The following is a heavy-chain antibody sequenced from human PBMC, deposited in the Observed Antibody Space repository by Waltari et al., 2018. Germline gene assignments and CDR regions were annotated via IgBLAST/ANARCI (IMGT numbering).Heavy chain of an antibody. D-gene: IGHD3-10*01. J-gene: IGHJ4*02. V-gene: IGHV1-69-2*01. CDR3: APLPGGSGQTFDY. Sequence: VHLVQSGTELKKPGSSVRVSCRDSGGTFKNYAVTWVRQPLGQGLEWMGRIDPEDGETVYAEKFQGRVTITADTSTDTSYLELSSLRSDDTAVYYCAPLPGGSGQTFDYWGQGTLLTVSS. CDR1: GGTFKNYA. CDR2: IDPEDGET.